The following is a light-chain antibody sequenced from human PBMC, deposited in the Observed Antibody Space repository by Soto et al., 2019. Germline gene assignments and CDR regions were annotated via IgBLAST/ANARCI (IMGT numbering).Light chain of an antibody. Sequence: QSVITQPASLSGTPGRSITVSRTGTSSDVGSYNLVSWYQQHPGKAPKLMIYEVSKRPSGVSNRFSGSKSGNTASLTISGLQAEDEADYYCCSYAGSSTYVFGTGTKVT. V-gene: IGLV2-23*02. CDR1: SSDVGSYNL. CDR2: EVS. CDR3: CSYAGSSTYV. J-gene: IGLJ1*01.